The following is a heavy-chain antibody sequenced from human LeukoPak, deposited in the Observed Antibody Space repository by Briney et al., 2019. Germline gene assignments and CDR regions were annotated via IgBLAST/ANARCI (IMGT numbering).Heavy chain of an antibody. CDR1: GYTFTGYY. J-gene: IGHJ3*02. D-gene: IGHD3-22*01. Sequence: ASVKVSCKASGYTFTGYYMHWVRQAPGQGLEWMGWINPNSGGTNYAQKFQGRVTMTRDTSISTAYMELSRLRSDDTAVCYCAAMISAGVAFDIWGQGTMVTVSS. CDR3: AAMISAGVAFDI. CDR2: INPNSGGT. V-gene: IGHV1-2*02.